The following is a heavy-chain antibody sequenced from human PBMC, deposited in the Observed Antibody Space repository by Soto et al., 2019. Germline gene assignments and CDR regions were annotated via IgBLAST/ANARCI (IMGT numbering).Heavy chain of an antibody. V-gene: IGHV4-31*03. J-gene: IGHJ5*02. D-gene: IGHD6-13*01. Sequence: PSETLSLTCTVSGGSISSGGYYWSWIRQHPGKGLEWIGYIYYSGSTYYNPSLKSRVTISVDTSKNQFSLKLSSVTAADTAVHYCVRGSVEQQLVRIGWFDPWGQGTLVTVSS. CDR1: GGSISSGGYY. CDR3: VRGSVEQQLVRIGWFDP. CDR2: IYYSGST.